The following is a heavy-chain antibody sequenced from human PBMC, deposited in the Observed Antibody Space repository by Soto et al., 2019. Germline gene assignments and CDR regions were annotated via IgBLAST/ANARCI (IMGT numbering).Heavy chain of an antibody. CDR3: ARSASSSWPQYFDY. CDR1: GFTVSSNY. V-gene: IGHV3-66*01. J-gene: IGHJ4*02. Sequence: GSLRLSCAASGFTVSSNYMSWVSQAPGKGLEWVSVIYSGGSTYYADSVKGRFTISRDNSKNTLYLQMNSLRAEDTAVYYCARSASSSWPQYFDYWGQGTLVTVSS. CDR2: IYSGGST. D-gene: IGHD6-13*01.